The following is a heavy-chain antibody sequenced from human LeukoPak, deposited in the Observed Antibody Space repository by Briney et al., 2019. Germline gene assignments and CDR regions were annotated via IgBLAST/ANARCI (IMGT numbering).Heavy chain of an antibody. D-gene: IGHD5-24*01. CDR3: CMAVGQHRARIPFYN. Sequence: GGSLRLSCAASGYTFRNYEMNWVRQAPGRGLEWVSHISSSGSTIYYADAAKGRDTISRENAKNYLYLHMQILRAQHEAVYLCCMAVGQHRARIPFYNCGQGNLVTVSS. J-gene: IGHJ4*02. V-gene: IGHV3-48*03. CDR2: ISSSGSTI. CDR1: GYTFRNYE.